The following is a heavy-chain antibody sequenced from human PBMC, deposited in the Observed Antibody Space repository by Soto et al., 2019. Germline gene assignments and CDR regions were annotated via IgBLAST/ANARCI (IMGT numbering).Heavy chain of an antibody. CDR1: GGSISSYY. CDR3: ASPSLGYCSSTSCSNDAFDI. V-gene: IGHV4-59*08. CDR2: IYYSGST. J-gene: IGHJ3*02. D-gene: IGHD2-2*01. Sequence: SETLSLTCTVSGGSISSYYWSWVRQPPGKGLDWIGYIYYSGSTNYNPSLKSRVTTSVDTSKNQFSLKLSSVTAADTAVYYCASPSLGYCSSTSCSNDAFDIWGQGTMVTVSS.